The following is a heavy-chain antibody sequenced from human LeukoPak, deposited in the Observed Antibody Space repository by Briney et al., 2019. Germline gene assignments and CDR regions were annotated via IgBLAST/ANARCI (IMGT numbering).Heavy chain of an antibody. J-gene: IGHJ5*02. Sequence: GGSLRLSCAASGFTVSSNYMSWVRQAPGKGLEWVSAISASGGSTYYAESVKGRFTISRDNSKNTLYLQMNSLRAEDTAAYYCAKSSDSSGYPYNWLDPWGQGTLVTVSS. V-gene: IGHV3-23*01. CDR3: AKSSDSSGYPYNWLDP. CDR1: GFTVSSNY. CDR2: ISASGGST. D-gene: IGHD3-22*01.